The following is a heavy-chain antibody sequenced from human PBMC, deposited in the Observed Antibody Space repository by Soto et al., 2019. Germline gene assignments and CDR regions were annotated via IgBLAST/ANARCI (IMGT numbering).Heavy chain of an antibody. CDR2: IDPSDSYT. V-gene: IGHV5-10-1*01. CDR3: AREYCTRTSCHTRAFEI. CDR1: GYSYTSYW. D-gene: IGHD2-2*02. J-gene: IGHJ3*02. Sequence: GESLKISCKGSGYSYTSYWISWVRQMPGKGLEWMGRIDPSDSYTDYNPSFQGHVTISADKSINTAYLQWSSLKASDTAMYYCAREYCTRTSCHTRAFEIWGQGTMVTVSS.